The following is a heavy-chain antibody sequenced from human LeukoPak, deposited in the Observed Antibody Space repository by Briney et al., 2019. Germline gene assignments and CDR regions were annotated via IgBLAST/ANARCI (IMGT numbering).Heavy chain of an antibody. CDR2: ISGSGGSA. CDR3: AKYLEGDDYDFWSGYYSGGAFDI. Sequence: GASLRLSCAASGFTFSSYAMSWVRQAPGKGLEWVSAISGSGGSAYYADSVKGRFTISRDNSKNTLYLQMNSLRAEDTAVYYCAKYLEGDDYDFWSGYYSGGAFDIWGQGTMVTVSS. V-gene: IGHV3-23*01. CDR1: GFTFSSYA. D-gene: IGHD3-3*01. J-gene: IGHJ3*02.